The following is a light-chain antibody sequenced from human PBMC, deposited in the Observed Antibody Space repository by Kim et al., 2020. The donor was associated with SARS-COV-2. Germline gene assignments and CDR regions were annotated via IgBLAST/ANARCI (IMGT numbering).Light chain of an antibody. Sequence: SYELTQPPSVSVSPGQTASITCSGDKLGDKYACWYQQKPGQSPVLVIYQDSKRPSGIPERFSGSNSGNTATLTISGTQAMDEADYYCQAWDNSTVVVFGGGTQLTVL. V-gene: IGLV3-1*01. CDR1: KLGDKY. CDR2: QDS. CDR3: QAWDNSTVVV. J-gene: IGLJ2*01.